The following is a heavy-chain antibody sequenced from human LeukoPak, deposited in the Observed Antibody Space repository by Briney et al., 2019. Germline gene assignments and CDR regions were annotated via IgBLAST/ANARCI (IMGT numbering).Heavy chain of an antibody. CDR2: IYYSGST. CDR1: GGSISSYY. Sequence: SETLSLTCTVSGGSISSYYWSWIRQPPGKGLGWIGYIYYSGSTNYNPSLKSRVTISVDTTKNQFSLKLSSVTAADTAVYYCARGGSSSWYSMDVWGQGTTVTVSS. D-gene: IGHD6-13*01. V-gene: IGHV4-59*01. CDR3: ARGGSSSWYSMDV. J-gene: IGHJ6*02.